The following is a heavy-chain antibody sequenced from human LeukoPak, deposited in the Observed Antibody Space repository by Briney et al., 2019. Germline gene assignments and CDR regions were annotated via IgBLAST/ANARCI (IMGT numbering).Heavy chain of an antibody. D-gene: IGHD3-10*01. CDR3: AKDQGTMVRGVIITSNAFDI. CDR1: GGSFSGYY. Sequence: ETLSLTCAVYGGSFSGYYWSWVRQAPGKGLEWVSVIYSGGSTYYADSVKGRFTISRDNSKNTLYLQMNSLRAEDTAVYYCAKDQGTMVRGVIITSNAFDIWGQGTMVTVSS. V-gene: IGHV3-53*01. J-gene: IGHJ3*02. CDR2: IYSGGST.